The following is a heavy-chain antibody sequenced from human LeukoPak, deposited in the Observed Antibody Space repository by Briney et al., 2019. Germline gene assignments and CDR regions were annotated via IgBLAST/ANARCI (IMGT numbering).Heavy chain of an antibody. CDR2: ISYDGSNK. V-gene: IGHV3-30*18. Sequence: GGSLRLSCAVSGFTFSSYGMHWVRQAPGKGLEWVAVISYDGSNKYYADSVKGRFTISRDNSKNTLYLQMNSLRAEDTAVYYCANANYYDSSGLNFDYWGQGTLVTVSS. CDR1: GFTFSSYG. J-gene: IGHJ4*02. CDR3: ANANYYDSSGLNFDY. D-gene: IGHD3-22*01.